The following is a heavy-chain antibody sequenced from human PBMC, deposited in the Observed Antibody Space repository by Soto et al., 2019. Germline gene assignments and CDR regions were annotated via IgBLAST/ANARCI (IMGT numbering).Heavy chain of an antibody. J-gene: IGHJ3*02. V-gene: IGHV4-4*07. Sequence: PSETLSLTCTVSGGSVSSYYWSWIRQPAGEGLEWIGRIYNSGSTNYNPSLKSRVTMSVDTSKNGFSLKLESVTAAGTAVYYCAREGFRGVAVVARSTFEPFDIWGEGTTFTVSS. D-gene: IGHD2-2*01. CDR1: GGSVSSYY. CDR3: AREGFRGVAVVARSTFEPFDI. CDR2: IYNSGST.